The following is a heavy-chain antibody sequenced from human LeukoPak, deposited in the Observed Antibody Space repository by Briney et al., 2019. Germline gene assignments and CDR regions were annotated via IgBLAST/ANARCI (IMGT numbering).Heavy chain of an antibody. Sequence: GRSLRLSCAASGFTFSSYAMSWVRQAPGKGLEWVSVISGSGTNTYYADSVKGRFTISRDNSKNTLYLQMNSLRAEDTALYYCVKHSAPVLAAARFDYWGQGNLVTVSS. V-gene: IGHV3-23*01. CDR3: VKHSAPVLAAARFDY. D-gene: IGHD2-2*01. J-gene: IGHJ4*02. CDR1: GFTFSSYA. CDR2: ISGSGTNT.